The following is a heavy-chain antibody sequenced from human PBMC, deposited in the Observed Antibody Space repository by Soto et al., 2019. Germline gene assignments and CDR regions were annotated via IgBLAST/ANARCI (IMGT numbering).Heavy chain of an antibody. CDR3: ARGPCVDKVDY. CDR1: GGSINAVNSC. J-gene: IGHJ4*02. D-gene: IGHD2-21*01. V-gene: IGHV4-30-4*01. Sequence: QVPLQESCPGLVKPSQTLSLTCTVSGGSINAVNSCWSWIRHSPDKGPEWIGHLYNGGTTYNNPSPRSRVTISVDTSNNPCSLKLSSVSAADPAVYYCARGPCVDKVDYWGQGTLVTVSS. CDR2: LYNGGTT.